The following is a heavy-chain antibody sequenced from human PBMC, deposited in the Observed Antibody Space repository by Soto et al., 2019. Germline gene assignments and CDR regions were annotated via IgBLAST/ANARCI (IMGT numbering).Heavy chain of an antibody. CDR1: GYTFTTYG. J-gene: IGHJ4*01. CDR2: ISAYSGNT. D-gene: IGHD4-17*01. V-gene: IGHV1-18*04. CDR3: ARVVKAGDYGDDGRYYFDY. Sequence: QVQLVQSGAEVKKPGASVKVSCKASGYTFTTYGITWVRQAPGQGLEWMGWISAYSGNTNYAQKLQGRLTVTTDTSTNTAYMDLRRLRSDVTDVYYCARVVKAGDYGDDGRYYFDYWGHGTLVTVAS.